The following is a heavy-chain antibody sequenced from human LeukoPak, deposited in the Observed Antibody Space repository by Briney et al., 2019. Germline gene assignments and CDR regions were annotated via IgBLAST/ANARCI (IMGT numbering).Heavy chain of an antibody. Sequence: SETLSLTCTVSGDSISSSYWSWIRHSPGKGLEWIGYIRYTGDTNYNPSFRRRVTISLDTSKNQFFVNLNSVTTADTAIYYCAKVPPQRCPGDTCYPIFDYCGQGTLVTVSS. CDR1: GDSISSSY. CDR2: IRYTGDT. J-gene: IGHJ4*02. D-gene: IGHD2-15*01. V-gene: IGHV4-59*01. CDR3: AKVPPQRCPGDTCYPIFDY.